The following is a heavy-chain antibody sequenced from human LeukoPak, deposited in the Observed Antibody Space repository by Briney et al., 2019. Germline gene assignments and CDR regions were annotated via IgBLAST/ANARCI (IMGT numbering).Heavy chain of an antibody. D-gene: IGHD1-26*01. V-gene: IGHV3-23*01. CDR2: ISGSGGST. Sequence: GGSLRLSCVASGFTFSSYGMSWVRQAPGKGLEWVSAISGSGGSTYYADSVKGRFTISRDNSKNTLYLQMNSLRAEDTAVYYCARDEVGGSYAYWGQGTLVTVSS. CDR1: GFTFSSYG. J-gene: IGHJ4*02. CDR3: ARDEVGGSYAY.